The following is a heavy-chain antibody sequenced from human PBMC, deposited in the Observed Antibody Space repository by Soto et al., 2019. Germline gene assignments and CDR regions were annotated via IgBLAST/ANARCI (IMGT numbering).Heavy chain of an antibody. J-gene: IGHJ6*02. Sequence: GESLKISCKGSGYSFTSYWIGWVRQMPGKGLEWMGIIYPGDSDTRYSPSFQGQVTISADKSISTAYLQWSSLKASDTAMYYCARVSVTMVRVLYGMDVWGQGTTVTVSS. D-gene: IGHD3-10*01. CDR3: ARVSVTMVRVLYGMDV. CDR1: GYSFTSYW. V-gene: IGHV5-51*01. CDR2: IYPGDSDT.